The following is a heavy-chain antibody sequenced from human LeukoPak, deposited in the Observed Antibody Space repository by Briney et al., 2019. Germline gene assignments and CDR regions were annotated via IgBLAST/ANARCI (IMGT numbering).Heavy chain of an antibody. V-gene: IGHV5-51*01. CDR2: IYPGDSDT. D-gene: IGHD2-2*02. CDR1: GYSFTSYW. Sequence: GESLKISCKGSGYSFTSYWFGWVRQMPGKSLEWMGIIYPGDSDTRYSPSFQAQVTISADKSISTAYLQWSSLKASGTAMYYCARQISYCSSTSCYTHLDYWGQGTLVTVSS. CDR3: ARQISYCSSTSCYTHLDY. J-gene: IGHJ4*02.